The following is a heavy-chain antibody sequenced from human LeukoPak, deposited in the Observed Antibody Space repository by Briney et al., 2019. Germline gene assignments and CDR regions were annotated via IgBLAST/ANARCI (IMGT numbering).Heavy chain of an antibody. V-gene: IGHV1-46*01. CDR1: GYTFTGHY. J-gene: IGHJ4*02. CDR2: INPSGGST. D-gene: IGHD5-24*01. Sequence: ASVKVSCKASGYTFTGHYMHWVRQAPGQGLEWMGIINPSGGSTSYAQKFQGRVTMTRDTSTSTVYMELSSLRSEDTAVYYCARDWEGDGYNERYFDYWGQGTLVTVSS. CDR3: ARDWEGDGYNERYFDY.